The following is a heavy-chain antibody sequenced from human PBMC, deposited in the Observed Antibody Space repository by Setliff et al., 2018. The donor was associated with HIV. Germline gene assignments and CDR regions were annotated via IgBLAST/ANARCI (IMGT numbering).Heavy chain of an antibody. CDR1: GYSFVDFW. V-gene: IGHV5-51*01. J-gene: IGHJ4*02. CDR3: ARRSCSGGSCYLSDY. D-gene: IGHD2-15*01. Sequence: GESLKISCHLSGYSFVDFWIGWVRQMPGKGLEWVGFIYPGDSDSRYSPSFRGQVTISADKSISTAYLQWSSLRASDTAMYYCARRSCSGGSCYLSDYWGQGTLVTVSS. CDR2: IYPGDSDS.